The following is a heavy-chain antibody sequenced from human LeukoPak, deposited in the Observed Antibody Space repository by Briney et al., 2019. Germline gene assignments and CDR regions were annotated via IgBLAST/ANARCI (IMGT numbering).Heavy chain of an antibody. D-gene: IGHD5-18*01. V-gene: IGHV1-2*02. Sequence: GASVKVSCKTSGYAFTDFYMHWVRQAPGQGLEWVGWINSNGGGTSYAQKYQGRVTMTRDTSINTAYMELSSLKSDDTAVYYCAGGEYSYGAFDYWGQGTLVTVSS. CDR1: GYAFTDFY. J-gene: IGHJ4*02. CDR3: AGGEYSYGAFDY. CDR2: INSNGGGT.